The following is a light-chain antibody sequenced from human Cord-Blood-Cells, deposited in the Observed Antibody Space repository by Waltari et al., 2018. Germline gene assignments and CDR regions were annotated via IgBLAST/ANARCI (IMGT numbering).Light chain of an antibody. V-gene: IGKV1-5*01. CDR1: QSISSW. J-gene: IGKJ3*01. Sequence: DIQMTQSPSTLSASVGDRVTITFRASQSISSWLAWYQQKPGKAPKLLIYDASSLESGVPSSFSGSGSGTEFTLTISSLQPDDFATYYCQQYNSYSFGPGTKVDIK. CDR2: DAS. CDR3: QQYNSYS.